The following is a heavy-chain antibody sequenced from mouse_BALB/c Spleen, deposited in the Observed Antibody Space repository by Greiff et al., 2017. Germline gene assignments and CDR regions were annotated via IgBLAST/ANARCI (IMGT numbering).Heavy chain of an antibody. CDR3: ARIYYYLDY. D-gene: IGHD1-1*01. CDR2: IYPGDGDT. CDR1: GYTFTSYW. Sequence: VQLQQSGAELARPGASVKLSCKASGYTFTSYWMQWVKQRPGQGLEWIGAIYPGDGDTRYTQKFKGKATLTADKSSSTAYMQLSSLASEDSAVYYCARIYYYLDYWGQGTTLTVSS. J-gene: IGHJ2*01. V-gene: IGHV1-87*01.